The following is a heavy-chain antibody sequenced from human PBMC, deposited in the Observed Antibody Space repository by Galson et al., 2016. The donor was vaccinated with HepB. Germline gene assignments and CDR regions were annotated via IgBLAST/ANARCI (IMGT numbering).Heavy chain of an antibody. J-gene: IGHJ4*02. CDR1: GGTFSNSA. CDR3: ARGGDDYTLDY. V-gene: IGHV1-69*01. CDR2: IIPLFGRP. Sequence: CKASGGTFSNSAISWVRQAPGQGLEWMGGIIPLFGRPNYSLRFQGRVTITADESTSTASMELSGLRSEDTAVYYCARGGDDYTLDYWGQGTLVTVSS. D-gene: IGHD3-16*01.